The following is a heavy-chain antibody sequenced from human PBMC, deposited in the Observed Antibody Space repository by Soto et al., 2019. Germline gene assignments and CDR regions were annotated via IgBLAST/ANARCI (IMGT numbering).Heavy chain of an antibody. V-gene: IGHV3-23*01. CDR1: GFTFSSYA. D-gene: IGHD4-17*01. J-gene: IGHJ4*02. CDR2: ISGSGGST. CDR3: AKRIHGDYVLRAEYFDY. Sequence: GGSLRLSCAASGFTFSSYAMSWVRQAPGKGLEWVSAISGSGGSTYYADSVKGRFTISRDNSKNTLYLQMNSLRAEDTAVYYCAKRIHGDYVLRAEYFDYWGQGTLVTVSS.